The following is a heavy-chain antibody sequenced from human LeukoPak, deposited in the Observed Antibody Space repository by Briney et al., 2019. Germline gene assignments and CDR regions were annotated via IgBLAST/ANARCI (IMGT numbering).Heavy chain of an antibody. CDR3: ARGRDSSSSYPGY. Sequence: GGSLRLSCAVSGFTFSSYSMTWVRQAPGKGLEWVSYISSTSSTVYYADSVKGRFTISRDNVKNSLYLQMNSLRAEDTAVYYCARGRDSSSSYPGYWGQGTLVAVSS. J-gene: IGHJ4*02. CDR2: ISSTSSTV. V-gene: IGHV3-48*01. D-gene: IGHD6-6*01. CDR1: GFTFSSYS.